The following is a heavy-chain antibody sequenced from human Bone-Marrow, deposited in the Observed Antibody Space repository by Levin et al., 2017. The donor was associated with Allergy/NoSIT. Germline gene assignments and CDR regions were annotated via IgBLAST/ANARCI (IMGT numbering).Heavy chain of an antibody. CDR3: ARDRTMVRGVSNFDY. D-gene: IGHD3-10*01. V-gene: IGHV1-2*02. Sequence: GESLKISCKASGYTFTGYYMHWVRQAPGQGLEWMGWINPNSGGTNYAQKFQGRVTMTRDTSISTAYMELSRLRSDDTAVYYCARDRTMVRGVSNFDYWGQGTLVTVSS. CDR2: INPNSGGT. J-gene: IGHJ4*02. CDR1: GYTFTGYY.